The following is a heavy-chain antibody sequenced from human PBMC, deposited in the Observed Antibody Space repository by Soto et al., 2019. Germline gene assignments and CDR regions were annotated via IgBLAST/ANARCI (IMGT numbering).Heavy chain of an antibody. CDR1: GYTFTSYY. J-gene: IGHJ4*02. CDR3: AREGARDYYDSSGSYDY. CDR2: INPSGGST. Sequence: GASVKVSCKASGYTFTSYYMHWVRQAPGQGLEWMGIINPSGGSTSYAQKFQGRVTMTRDTSTSTVYMELSSLRSEDTAVYYCAREGARDYYDSSGSYDYWGQGTLVTVSS. V-gene: IGHV1-46*01. D-gene: IGHD3-22*01.